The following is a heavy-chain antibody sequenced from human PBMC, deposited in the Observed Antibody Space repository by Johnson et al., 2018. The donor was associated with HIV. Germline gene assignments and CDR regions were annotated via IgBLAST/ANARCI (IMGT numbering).Heavy chain of an antibody. Sequence: QVQLVESGGGVVQPGRSLRLSCAASGFTFSSYGMHWVRQAPGKGLEWVAVIWYDGSNKYYADYVKGRFTISRDNSKNSLYLQMNSLRAEDTAVYYCARWGRGSIVLVVYARSDAF. J-gene: IGHJ3*01. CDR2: IWYDGSNK. CDR1: GFTFSSYG. V-gene: IGHV3-33*01. D-gene: IGHD2-8*02. CDR3: ARWGRGSIVLVVYARSDAF.